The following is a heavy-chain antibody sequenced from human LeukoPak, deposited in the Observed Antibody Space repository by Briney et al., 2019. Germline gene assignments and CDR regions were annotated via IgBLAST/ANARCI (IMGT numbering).Heavy chain of an antibody. D-gene: IGHD3-9*01. Sequence: GASVKVSCKASGYTFTGYYMHWVRQAPGQGLEWMGIINPSGGSTTYAQKFQGRVTMTRDTSTSTVYMELSSLRSEDTAVYYCASHSAQDYDILSLWGQGTLVTVSS. V-gene: IGHV1-46*01. J-gene: IGHJ4*02. CDR1: GYTFTGYY. CDR2: INPSGGST. CDR3: ASHSAQDYDILSL.